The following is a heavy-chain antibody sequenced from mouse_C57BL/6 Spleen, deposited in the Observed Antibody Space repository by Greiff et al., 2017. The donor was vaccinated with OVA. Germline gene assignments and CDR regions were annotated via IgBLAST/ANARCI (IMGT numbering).Heavy chain of an antibody. CDR2: IYPGDGDT. CDR1: GYAFSSYW. J-gene: IGHJ3*01. D-gene: IGHD1-1*01. Sequence: VQLQESGAELVKPGASVKISCKASGYAFSSYWMNWVKQRPGKGLEWIGQIYPGDGDTNYNGKFKGKATLTADKSSSTAYMQLSSLTSEDSAVYFCARSLFITTVAGAYWGQGTLVTVSA. V-gene: IGHV1-80*01. CDR3: ARSLFITTVAGAY.